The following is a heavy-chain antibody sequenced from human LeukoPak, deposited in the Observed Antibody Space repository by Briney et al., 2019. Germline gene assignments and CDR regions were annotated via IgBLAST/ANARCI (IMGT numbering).Heavy chain of an antibody. V-gene: IGHV3-21*03. CDR2: ISSSSSFI. CDR1: GFTFSSYS. D-gene: IGHD2-2*01. CDR3: ARHPPLGYCSSTSCPHLDY. Sequence: GGSLRLSCAASGFTFSSYSMNWVRQAPGKGLEWVSSISSSSSFIYYADSVKGRFTISRDNAKNSLYLQMNSLRAEDTAVYCCARHPPLGYCSSTSCPHLDYWGQGTLVTVSS. J-gene: IGHJ4*02.